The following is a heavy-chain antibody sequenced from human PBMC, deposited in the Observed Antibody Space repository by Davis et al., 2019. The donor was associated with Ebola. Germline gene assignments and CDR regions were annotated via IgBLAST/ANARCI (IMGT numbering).Heavy chain of an antibody. CDR2: INAGNGNT. CDR3: AREYGYSSGWYVD. J-gene: IGHJ4*02. Sequence: ASVKVSCKASGYTFTSYAMHWVRQAPGQRLEWMGWINAGNGNTKYSQKFQGRVTMTRDTSTSTVYMELSSLRSEDTDVYYCAREYGYSSGWYVDWGQGTLVTVSS. CDR1: GYTFTSYA. D-gene: IGHD6-19*01. V-gene: IGHV1-3*01.